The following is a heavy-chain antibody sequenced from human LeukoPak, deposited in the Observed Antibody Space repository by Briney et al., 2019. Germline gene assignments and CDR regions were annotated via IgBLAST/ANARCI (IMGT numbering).Heavy chain of an antibody. CDR3: ARAAYSSTWYARYFVL. CDR2: IGTAGEI. CDR1: GFTFSSYD. J-gene: IGHJ2*01. V-gene: IGHV3-13*01. Sequence: GGSLRLSCAASGFTFSSYDIHWVRQATGKGLEWVSGIGTAGEIYYPGYVKGRFTISRENAKNSLYLQMNSLRAGDTAVYYCARAAYSSTWYARYFVLWGRGTLVTVSS. D-gene: IGHD6-13*01.